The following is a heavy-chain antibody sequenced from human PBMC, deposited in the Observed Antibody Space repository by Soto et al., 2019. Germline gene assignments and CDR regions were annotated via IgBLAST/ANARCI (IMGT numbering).Heavy chain of an antibody. CDR3: ARALGDYDSKWFDP. J-gene: IGHJ5*02. CDR2: ISAYNGNT. D-gene: IGHD3-22*01. CDR1: GYTFTSYG. V-gene: IGHV1-18*01. Sequence: ASVKVSCKASGYTFTSYGISWVRQAPGQGLEWMGWISAYNGNTNYAQKLQGRVTMATDTSTSTAYMELRSLRSDDTAVYYCARALGDYDSKWFDPGGQETLVTVSS.